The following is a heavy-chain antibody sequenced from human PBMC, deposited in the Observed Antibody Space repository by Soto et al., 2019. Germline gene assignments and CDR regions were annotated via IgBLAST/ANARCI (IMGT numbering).Heavy chain of an antibody. CDR1: GGSISSGGYY. V-gene: IGHV4-31*03. J-gene: IGHJ5*02. CDR3: ARAFSRYDSSGYTIRWFDP. Sequence: LSLTCTVSGGSISSGGYYWSWIRQHPGKGLEWIGYIYYSGSTYYNPSLKSRVTISVDTSKNQFSLKLSSVTAADTAVYYCARAFSRYDSSGYTIRWFDPWGQGTLVTVSS. D-gene: IGHD3-22*01. CDR2: IYYSGST.